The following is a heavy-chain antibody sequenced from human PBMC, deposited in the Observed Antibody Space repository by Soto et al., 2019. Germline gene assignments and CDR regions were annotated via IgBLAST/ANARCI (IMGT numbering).Heavy chain of an antibody. D-gene: IGHD6-19*01. V-gene: IGHV4-39*01. Sequence: SETLSLTCTVSGGSISSSSYYWGWIRQPPGKGLEWIGSIYYSGSTYYNPSLKSRVTISVDTSKNQFSLKLSSVTAADTAVYYCARLSYSSGWSSRLQFDPWGQGTLVTVSS. CDR1: GGSISSSSYY. CDR3: ARLSYSSGWSSRLQFDP. J-gene: IGHJ5*02. CDR2: IYYSGST.